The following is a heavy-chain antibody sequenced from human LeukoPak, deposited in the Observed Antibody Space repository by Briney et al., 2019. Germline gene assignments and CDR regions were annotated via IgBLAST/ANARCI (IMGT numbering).Heavy chain of an antibody. J-gene: IGHJ6*03. CDR1: GGTFSSYA. CDR3: ARAKRYYDSKSIYYYYYYMDV. CDR2: IIPIFGTA. D-gene: IGHD3-22*01. V-gene: IGHV1-69*13. Sequence: ASVKVSCKASGGTFSSYAISWVRQAPGQGLEWMGGIIPIFGTANYAQKFQGRVTITADESTSTAYMELSSLRSEDTAVYYCARAKRYYDSKSIYYYYYYMDVWGKGTTVTISS.